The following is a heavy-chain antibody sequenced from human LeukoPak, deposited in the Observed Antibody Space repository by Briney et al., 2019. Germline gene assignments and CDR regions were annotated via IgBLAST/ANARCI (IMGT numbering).Heavy chain of an antibody. CDR3: AGDAVLMVYVIDY. J-gene: IGHJ4*02. Sequence: AGGSLRLSCAASGFTFSSYAMSWVRQAPGKGLEWVSAISGSGGSTYYADSVKGRFTISRDNAKNSLYPQMNSLRAEDTAVYYCAGDAVLMVYVIDYWGQGTLVTVSS. CDR2: ISGSGGST. D-gene: IGHD2-8*01. V-gene: IGHV3-23*01. CDR1: GFTFSSYA.